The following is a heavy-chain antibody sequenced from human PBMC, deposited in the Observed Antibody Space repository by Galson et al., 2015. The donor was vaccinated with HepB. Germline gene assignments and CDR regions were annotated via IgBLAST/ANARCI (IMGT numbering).Heavy chain of an antibody. CDR2: IIPILGIA. J-gene: IGHJ4*02. Sequence: SVKVSCKASGGTFSSYAISWVRQAPGQGLEWMGRIIPILGIANYAQKFQGRVTITADKSTSTAYMELSSLRSEDTAVYYCASARKKDVGAVAGYYFDYWGQGTLVTVSS. V-gene: IGHV1-69*04. CDR1: GGTFSSYA. D-gene: IGHD6-19*01. CDR3: ASARKKDVGAVAGYYFDY.